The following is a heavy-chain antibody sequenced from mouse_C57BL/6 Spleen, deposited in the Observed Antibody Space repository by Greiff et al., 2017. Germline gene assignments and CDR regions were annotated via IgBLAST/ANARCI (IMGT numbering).Heavy chain of an antibody. D-gene: IGHD2-4*01. Sequence: EVQLVESGGGLVKPGGSLKLSCAASGFTFSDYGMHWVRQAPEKGLAWVAYISRGSSTIYYAATVKGRFTISRDNAKNTLFLQMTSLRSEDTAMYYCARDDYDVDYYFDYWGQGTTLTVSS. CDR2: ISRGSSTI. CDR1: GFTFSDYG. CDR3: ARDDYDVDYYFDY. V-gene: IGHV5-17*01. J-gene: IGHJ2*01.